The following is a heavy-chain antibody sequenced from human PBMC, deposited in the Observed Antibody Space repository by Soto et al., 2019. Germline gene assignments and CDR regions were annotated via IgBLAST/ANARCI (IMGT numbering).Heavy chain of an antibody. V-gene: IGHV3-23*01. Sequence: GGSLRLSCAASGLTFSSFVMNWVRQAPGKGLEWVSTVSRGGEVSHYTDSVKGRINISRNNSRRTPHHHMASMSAENAAVYFCVRRAIPATTHWGAFDVWGQWTVVTVSS. CDR2: VSRGGEVS. CDR3: VRRAIPATTHWGAFDV. CDR1: GLTFSSFV. D-gene: IGHD2-2*02. J-gene: IGHJ3*01.